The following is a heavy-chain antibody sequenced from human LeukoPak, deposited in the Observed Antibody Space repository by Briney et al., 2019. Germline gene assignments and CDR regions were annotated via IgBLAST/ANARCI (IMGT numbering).Heavy chain of an antibody. D-gene: IGHD6-13*01. CDR2: IIPIFGTA. J-gene: IGHJ4*02. CDR3: ARARFMVAAAGVFDY. CDR1: GGTFSSYA. Sequence: ASVKVSCKASGGTFSSYAISWVRQAPGQGLEWMGGIIPIFGTANYAQKFQGRVTITADESTSTAYMELSSLRSEDTAVYYCARARFMVAAAGVFDYWGQGTLVTVSS. V-gene: IGHV1-69*01.